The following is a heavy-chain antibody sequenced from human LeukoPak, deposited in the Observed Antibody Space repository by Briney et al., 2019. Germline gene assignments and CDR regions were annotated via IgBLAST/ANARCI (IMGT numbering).Heavy chain of an antibody. CDR1: GGSFSGYY. D-gene: IGHD3-22*01. Sequence: SETLSLTCAVYGGSFSGYYWSWIRQPPGKGLEWIGEINHSGSTNYNPSLKSRVTISVDTSKNQFSLKLSSVTAADTAVFYCARSHYYDSSGSHNNWFDPWGQGTLVTVSS. CDR3: ARSHYYDSSGSHNNWFDP. V-gene: IGHV4-34*01. CDR2: INHSGST. J-gene: IGHJ5*02.